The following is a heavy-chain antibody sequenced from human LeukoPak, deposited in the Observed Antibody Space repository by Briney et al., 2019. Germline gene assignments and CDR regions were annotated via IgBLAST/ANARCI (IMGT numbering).Heavy chain of an antibody. Sequence: PSETLSLTCAVSGGSISTNNWWSWDRQPPGKGLEWIGEFYHSGTTNYNPSLKSRVTISVDTSKNQFSLKLSSVTAADTAVYYCARKSFHSSSYDFWGQGTLVTVSS. CDR1: GGSISTNNW. CDR3: ARKSFHSSSYDF. V-gene: IGHV4-4*02. CDR2: FYHSGTT. D-gene: IGHD6-13*01. J-gene: IGHJ4*02.